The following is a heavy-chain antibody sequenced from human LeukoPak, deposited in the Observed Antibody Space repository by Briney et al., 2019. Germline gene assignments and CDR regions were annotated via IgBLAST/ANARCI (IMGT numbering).Heavy chain of an antibody. Sequence: GGALRLSCVASGFSISTYDMFWVHQPTGKGLEWVSVIGTAGDTYYPDSVKDRFTISRDNVRNSLYLQMINLRAGDTAIYYCARAGKEYQFHGMDVWGQGSTVTVSS. V-gene: IGHV3-13*01. CDR1: GFSISTYD. CDR3: ARAGKEYQFHGMDV. D-gene: IGHD2-2*01. CDR2: IGTAGDT. J-gene: IGHJ6*02.